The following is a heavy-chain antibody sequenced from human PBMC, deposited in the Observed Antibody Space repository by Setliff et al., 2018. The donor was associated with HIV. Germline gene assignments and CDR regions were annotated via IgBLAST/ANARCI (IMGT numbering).Heavy chain of an antibody. CDR3: ARGGTSSNWFGP. J-gene: IGHJ5*02. CDR1: GYSISSGYY. CDR2: IYNSVTT. D-gene: IGHD2-2*01. V-gene: IGHV4-38-2*01. Sequence: SETLSLTCAVSGYSISSGYYWGWIRQAPGKGLQWIGFIYNSVTTNYNPSLKSRATISLDTSKNQFSLKLTSVTAADTAVYYCARGGTSSNWFGPWGQGTLVTVSS.